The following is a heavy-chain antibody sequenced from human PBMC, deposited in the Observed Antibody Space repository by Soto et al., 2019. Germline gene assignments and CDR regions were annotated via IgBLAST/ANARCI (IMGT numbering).Heavy chain of an antibody. V-gene: IGHV4-30-4*01. J-gene: IGHJ3*02. Sequence: QVQLQESGPGLVKPSQTLSLTCTVSGGSISSGDYYWSWIRQPPGKGLEWIGYIYYSGSTYYNPSLKSRVNISVDTSKNQFSLKLSSVTAADTAVYYCAGYNWNYVGDDAFDIWGQGTMVTVSS. CDR3: AGYNWNYVGDDAFDI. CDR2: IYYSGST. CDR1: GGSISSGDYY. D-gene: IGHD1-7*01.